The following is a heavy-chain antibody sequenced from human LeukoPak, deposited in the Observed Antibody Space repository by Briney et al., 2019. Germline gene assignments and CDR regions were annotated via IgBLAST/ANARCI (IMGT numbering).Heavy chain of an antibody. CDR3: ARAWGDYYFDY. J-gene: IGHJ4*02. CDR2: IFYSGST. D-gene: IGHD2-21*02. CDR1: GGSISTSSYY. Sequence: PSETLSLTCTVSGGSISTSSYYWGWVRQPPGKGLEWIGNIFYSGSTYYNPSLKSRVTISVDTSKNQFSLKLSSVTAADTAVYYCARAWGDYYFDYWGQGTLVTVSS. V-gene: IGHV4-39*07.